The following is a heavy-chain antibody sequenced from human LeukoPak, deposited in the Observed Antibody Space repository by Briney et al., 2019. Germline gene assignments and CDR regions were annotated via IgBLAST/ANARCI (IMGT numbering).Heavy chain of an antibody. Sequence: PSESLSLTCTVSGGSISRYYWSWIRQPPGEGLEWLGYIYYSGSTNYNSSLKSRVTISVDTSKNQFSLQLSSVTAADTAVYYCARTSLRSFYGMDVWGQGTTVTVSS. V-gene: IGHV4-59*08. J-gene: IGHJ6*02. CDR1: GGSISRYY. D-gene: IGHD2-15*01. CDR3: ARTSLRSFYGMDV. CDR2: IYYSGST.